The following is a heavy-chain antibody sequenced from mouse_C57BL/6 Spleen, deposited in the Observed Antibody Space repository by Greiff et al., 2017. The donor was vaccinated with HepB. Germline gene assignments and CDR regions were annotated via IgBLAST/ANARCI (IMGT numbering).Heavy chain of an antibody. V-gene: IGHV5-16*01. CDR2: INYDGSST. CDR1: GFTFSDYY. CDR3: ARALITTVVANYAMDY. J-gene: IGHJ4*01. Sequence: EVKLMESEGGLVQPGSSMKLSCTASGFTFSDYYMAWVRQVPEKGLEWVANINYDGSSTYYLDSLKSRFIISRDNAKNILYLQMSSLKSEDTATYYCARALITTVVANYAMDYWGQGTSVTVSS. D-gene: IGHD1-1*01.